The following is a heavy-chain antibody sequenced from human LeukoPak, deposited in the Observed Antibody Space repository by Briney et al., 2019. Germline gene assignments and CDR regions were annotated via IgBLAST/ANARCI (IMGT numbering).Heavy chain of an antibody. J-gene: IGHJ4*02. V-gene: IGHV3-23*01. CDR1: GFTFSSYA. CDR2: ISGSRGST. D-gene: IGHD2-8*01. Sequence: GWALRLPCAASGFTFSSYAMSWVRQAPAKPLQWLSAISGSRGSTYYADSVKGRFTISRDNSKNTLYLQMNILRGEDTAVYYCAKSPEVYAIPSSYFDYWGQGTLVTVSS. CDR3: AKSPEVYAIPSSYFDY.